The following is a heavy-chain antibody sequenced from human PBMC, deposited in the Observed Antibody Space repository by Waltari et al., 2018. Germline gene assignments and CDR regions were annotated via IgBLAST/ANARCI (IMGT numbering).Heavy chain of an antibody. V-gene: IGHV4-39*01. CDR2: IYSSGRT. CDR3: ARHWKKSGYRFDP. Sequence: QLQLQESGPGLVRPSETLSLTCSVAGGSISSGSFYWGWIRQSPGKGLEWIGSIYSSGRTDYNSNLKSRVTISGDTSKSQFSLKRSSVTAADTAVYYCARHWKKSGYRFDPWGQGTLVTVSS. J-gene: IGHJ5*02. CDR1: GGSISSGSFY. D-gene: IGHD5-12*01.